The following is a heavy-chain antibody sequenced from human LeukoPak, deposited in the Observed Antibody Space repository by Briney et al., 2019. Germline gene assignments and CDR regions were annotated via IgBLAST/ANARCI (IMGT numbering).Heavy chain of an antibody. V-gene: IGHV4-59*01. J-gene: IGHJ3*02. CDR2: ICYTRST. Sequence: PSETLSLTCTVSGGSISSYYWSWIRQPPGKGLEWIGYICYTRSTNYSPSLKSRVTISVDTSKNQFSLKLSSVTAADTAVYYCARYRDYDSSGYYYDAFDIWGQGTMVTVSS. CDR3: ARYRDYDSSGYYYDAFDI. D-gene: IGHD3-22*01. CDR1: GGSISSYY.